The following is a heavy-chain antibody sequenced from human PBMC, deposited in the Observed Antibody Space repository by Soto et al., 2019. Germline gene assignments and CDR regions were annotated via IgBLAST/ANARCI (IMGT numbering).Heavy chain of an antibody. J-gene: IGHJ6*02. CDR3: AKGSRQLSYYYGMDV. CDR1: GFTFGDYG. V-gene: IGHV3-30*18. CDR2: ISYDGSNK. Sequence: QVQLVESGGGVVQPGGSLRLSCAASGFTFGDYGMHWVRQAPGKGLEWVAGISYDGSNKDYADSVKGRFTISRDNSKNTLNLQMNSLRAEDTAVFYCAKGSRQLSYYYGMDVWGQGTTVTVS. D-gene: IGHD5-18*01.